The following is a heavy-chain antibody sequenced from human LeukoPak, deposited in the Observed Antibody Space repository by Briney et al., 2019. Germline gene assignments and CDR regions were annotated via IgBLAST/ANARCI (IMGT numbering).Heavy chain of an antibody. CDR3: AKDRRAPLWYFDL. V-gene: IGHV3-30*02. Sequence: HPGGSLRLSCAASGFTFSSYGMHWVRQAPGKGLEWVAFIRYDGSNKYYADSVKGRFTISRDNSKNTLYLQMNSLRAEDTAVYYCAKDRRAPLWYFDLWGRGTLVTVSS. CDR1: GFTFSSYG. J-gene: IGHJ2*01. CDR2: IRYDGSNK.